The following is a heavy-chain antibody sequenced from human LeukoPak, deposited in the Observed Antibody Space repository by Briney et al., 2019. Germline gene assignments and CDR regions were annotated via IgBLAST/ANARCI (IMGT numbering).Heavy chain of an antibody. CDR1: GGSISSSSYY. J-gene: IGHJ4*02. CDR3: ARGKAGAVLWFGELNYFDY. D-gene: IGHD3-10*01. CDR2: IYYSGST. Sequence: SSETLSLTCTVSGGSISSSSYYWGWIRQPPGKGLEWIGSIYYSGSTYYNPSLKSRVTISVDTSKNQFSLKLSSVTAADTAVYYCARGKAGAVLWFGELNYFDYWGQGTLVTVSS. V-gene: IGHV4-39*07.